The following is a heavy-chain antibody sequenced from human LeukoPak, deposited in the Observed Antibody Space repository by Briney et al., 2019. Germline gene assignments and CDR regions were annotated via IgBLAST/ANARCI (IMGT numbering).Heavy chain of an antibody. CDR1: GFSFSDHY. CDR2: IRNKANSYGT. J-gene: IGHJ4*02. V-gene: IGHV3-72*01. CDR3: TRVRLGAATRYFDY. Sequence: PGGSLRLSCAASGFSFSDHYMDWVRLAPGEGLERVGRIRNKANSYGTEYAASMKGRFSISRDDSKDSLYLQMNSLRSEDTALYYCTRVRLGAATRYFDYWGQGTLVTVSS. D-gene: IGHD1-26*01.